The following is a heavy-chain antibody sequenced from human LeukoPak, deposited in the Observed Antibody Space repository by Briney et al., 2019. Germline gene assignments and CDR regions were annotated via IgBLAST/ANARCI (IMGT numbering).Heavy chain of an antibody. CDR2: IYYSGST. J-gene: IGHJ5*02. V-gene: IGHV4-61*08. Sequence: SQTLSLTCTVSGGSISSGDYYWSWIRQPPGKGLEWIGYIYYSGSTNYNPSLKSRVTISVDTSKNQFSLKLSSVTAADTAVYYCAAEGAAAGTGSGWFDPWGQGTLVTVSS. D-gene: IGHD6-13*01. CDR3: AAEGAAAGTGSGWFDP. CDR1: GGSISSGDYY.